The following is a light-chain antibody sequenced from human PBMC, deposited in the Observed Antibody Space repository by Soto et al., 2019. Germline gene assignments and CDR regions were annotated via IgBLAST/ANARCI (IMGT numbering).Light chain of an antibody. CDR3: QQRSNWPRFT. CDR2: GAS. CDR1: QSVSSSY. Sequence: EIVLTQSPGTLSFSPGERATLSCMASQSVSSSYLAWYQQRPGQAPRLLIYGASSRATGIPDRFSGSGSGTDFTLTISSLEPEDFAIYYCQQRSNWPRFTFGPGTKVDIK. V-gene: IGKV3D-20*02. J-gene: IGKJ3*01.